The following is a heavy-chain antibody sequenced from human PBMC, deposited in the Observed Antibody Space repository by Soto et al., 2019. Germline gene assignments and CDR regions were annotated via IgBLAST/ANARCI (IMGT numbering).Heavy chain of an antibody. CDR3: ARPIYGDYVAYFDY. D-gene: IGHD4-17*01. Sequence: QLQLQESGPGLVKPSETLSLTCTVSGGSISSSSYYWGWIRQPPGKGLEWIGSIYYSGSTYYNPSLKSRVTISVDTSKNQFSLNLSSVNAADTAVYYCARPIYGDYVAYFDYWGQGTLVTVSS. CDR2: IYYSGST. CDR1: GGSISSSSYY. V-gene: IGHV4-39*01. J-gene: IGHJ4*02.